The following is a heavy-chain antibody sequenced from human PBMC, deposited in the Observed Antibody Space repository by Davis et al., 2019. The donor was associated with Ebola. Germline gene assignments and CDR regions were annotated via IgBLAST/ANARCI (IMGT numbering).Heavy chain of an antibody. CDR3: ARGNLIMTTNNWFDP. Sequence: SETLSLTCTVSGGSISSYYWSWIRQAPGKGLEWIGYIYYSGSTNYNPSLKSRFTISVDTSTNQFSLKLSSVTAADTAVYYCARGNLIMTTNNWFDPWGQGTLVTVSS. D-gene: IGHD4-17*01. V-gene: IGHV4-59*01. CDR2: IYYSGST. J-gene: IGHJ5*02. CDR1: GGSISSYY.